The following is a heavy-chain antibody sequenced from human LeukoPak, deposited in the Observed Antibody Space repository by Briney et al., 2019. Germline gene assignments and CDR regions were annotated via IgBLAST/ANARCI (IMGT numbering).Heavy chain of an antibody. J-gene: IGHJ5*02. D-gene: IGHD5-12*01. CDR3: ARDLDIVATTRNWFDP. V-gene: IGHV1-46*03. CDR2: INPSGGST. CDR1: GYTFTSYY. Sequence: ASVTVSCKASGYTFTSYYMHWVGQAPRQGLEWMGIINPSGGSTSYAQKFQGRVTMTRDTSTSTVYMELSSLRSEDTAVYYCARDLDIVATTRNWFDPWGQGTLVTVSS.